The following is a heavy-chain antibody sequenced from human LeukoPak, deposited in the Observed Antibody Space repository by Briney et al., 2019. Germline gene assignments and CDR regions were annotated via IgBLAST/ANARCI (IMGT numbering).Heavy chain of an antibody. V-gene: IGHV4-59*01. D-gene: IGHD3-3*01. CDR1: GGSISSYC. CDR2: IYYSGST. CDR3: AREVGVVPRGWFDP. Sequence: SETLSLTCTVSGGSISSYCWSWIRQPPGKGLEWIGYIYYSGSTNYNPSLKSRVTISVDTSKNQFSLQLNSVTPEDTAVYYCAREVGVVPRGWFDPWGQGTLVTVSS. J-gene: IGHJ5*02.